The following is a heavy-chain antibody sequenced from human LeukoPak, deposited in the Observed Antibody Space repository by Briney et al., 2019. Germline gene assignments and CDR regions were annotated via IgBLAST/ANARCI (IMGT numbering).Heavy chain of an antibody. CDR3: ARAGDSSGYYSFSFDY. D-gene: IGHD3-22*01. CDR2: IYYSGST. V-gene: IGHV4-30-4*01. Sequence: TLSLTCTVSGGSISSGDYYWSWIRQPPGKGLEWIGYIYYSGSTYYNPSLKSRVTISVDTSKNQFSLKLSSVTAADTAVYYCARAGDSSGYYSFSFDYWGQGTLVTVSS. CDR1: GGSISSGDYY. J-gene: IGHJ4*02.